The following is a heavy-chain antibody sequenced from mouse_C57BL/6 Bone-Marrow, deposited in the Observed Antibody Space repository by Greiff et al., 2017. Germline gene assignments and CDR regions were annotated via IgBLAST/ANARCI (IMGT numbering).Heavy chain of an antibody. CDR1: GYSITSGYY. D-gene: IGHD1-1*01. V-gene: IGHV3-6*01. CDR2: ISYDGSN. J-gene: IGHJ2*01. Sequence: ESGPGLVKPSQSLSLTCSVTGYSITSGYYWNWIRQFPGNKLEWMGYISYDGSNNYNPSLKNRISITRDTSKNQFFLKLNSVTTEDTATYYCARDHLYYGSSWDDFDYWGQGTTLTVSS. CDR3: ARDHLYYGSSWDDFDY.